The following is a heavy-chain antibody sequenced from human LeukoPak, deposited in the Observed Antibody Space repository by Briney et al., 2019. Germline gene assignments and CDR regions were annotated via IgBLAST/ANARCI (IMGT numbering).Heavy chain of an antibody. V-gene: IGHV1-18*04. J-gene: IGHJ4*02. Sequence: SLKPSCKASRYTFTSYGISCVPQAPGQRLKWRGWISGYNGNTKFAQKLQGRITMTTDTSTTTAYMELRSLRSDDTAVYYCARVPDFLSVYYTFDYWGQGSLVTVSS. CDR2: ISGYNGNT. CDR3: ARVPDFLSVYYTFDY. CDR1: RYTFTSYG. D-gene: IGHD3-3*01.